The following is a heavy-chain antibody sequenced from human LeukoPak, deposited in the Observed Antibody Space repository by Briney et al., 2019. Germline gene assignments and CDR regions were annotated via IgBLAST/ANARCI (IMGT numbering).Heavy chain of an antibody. V-gene: IGHV3-33*06. CDR1: GFKFTRHG. Sequence: SSLRLPFGTSGFKFTRHGLPWVRQAPGKGLEWVAVIWHTSMSAFYSDSVKGRFIISRDNSRNTLYLQMSNLRADDTAVYYCAKELGVPAAGWQIQQWGLGTLVTVSS. J-gene: IGHJ1*01. D-gene: IGHD6-13*01. CDR2: IWHTSMSA. CDR3: AKELGVPAAGWQIQQ.